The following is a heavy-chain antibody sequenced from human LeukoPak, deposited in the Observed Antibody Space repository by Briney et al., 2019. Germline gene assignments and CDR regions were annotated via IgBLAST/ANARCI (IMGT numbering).Heavy chain of an antibody. CDR1: GFTFSSYG. CDR2: ISHDGSDE. V-gene: IGHV3-30*03. J-gene: IGHJ4*02. D-gene: IGHD4-23*01. Sequence: PGGSLRLSCAASGFTFSSYGMYWVRQAQGKGLEWVTFISHDGSDEYYADSVKGRFTFSRDNSRNTLYLQMSSLRAEDTAVYYCASLSLAHTVVGGGLDYWGQGTLVTVSS. CDR3: ASLSLAHTVVGGGLDY.